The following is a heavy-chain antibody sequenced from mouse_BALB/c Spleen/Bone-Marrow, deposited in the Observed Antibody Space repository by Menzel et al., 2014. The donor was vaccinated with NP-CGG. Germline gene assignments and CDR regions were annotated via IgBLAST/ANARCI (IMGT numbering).Heavy chain of an antibody. CDR2: INPYNDGT. Sequence: EVQVVESGPELVKPGASVKMSCKASGYTFTSYVMHWVKQKPGQGLEWIGYINPYNDGTKYNEKFKGKATLTSDKSSSTAYMELSSLTSEDSAVYYCVREGGYYGSLYAMDYWGQGTSVTVSS. V-gene: IGHV1-14*01. CDR1: GYTFTSYV. CDR3: VREGGYYGSLYAMDY. J-gene: IGHJ4*01. D-gene: IGHD1-1*01.